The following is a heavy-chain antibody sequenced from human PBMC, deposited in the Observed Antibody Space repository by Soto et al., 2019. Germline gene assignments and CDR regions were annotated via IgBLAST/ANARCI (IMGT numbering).Heavy chain of an antibody. V-gene: IGHV1-69*02. CDR3: ARAHMVRGVIPFDY. Sequence: QVQLVQSGAEVKKPGSSVKVSCKASGGTFSSYTISWVRQAPGQGLEWMGRIIPILGIANYAQKFQGRVTITADKSTSTAYMELSSLRSEDTAVYYCARAHMVRGVIPFDYWGQGTQVTVSS. J-gene: IGHJ4*02. D-gene: IGHD3-10*01. CDR2: IIPILGIA. CDR1: GGTFSSYT.